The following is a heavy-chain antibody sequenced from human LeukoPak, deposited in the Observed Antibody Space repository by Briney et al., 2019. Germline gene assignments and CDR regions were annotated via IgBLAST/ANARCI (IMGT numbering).Heavy chain of an antibody. Sequence: PGGSLRLSCAASGFTFSGHWMSWVRQAPGKGLEWVANIKPDGSEKHYVVSVKGRFTISRDNAKNSLYLQMNSLRAEDTAVYYRARHRGVMGDFWGQGTLVTVSS. CDR1: GFTFSGHW. D-gene: IGHD3-16*01. J-gene: IGHJ4*02. CDR2: IKPDGSEK. V-gene: IGHV3-7*01. CDR3: ARHRGVMGDF.